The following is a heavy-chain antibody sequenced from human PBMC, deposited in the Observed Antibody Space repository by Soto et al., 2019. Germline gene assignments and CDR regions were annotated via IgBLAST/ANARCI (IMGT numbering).Heavy chain of an antibody. D-gene: IGHD4-17*01. CDR1: GFTFSSYA. J-gene: IGHJ4*02. CDR2: ISGSVVIT. Sequence: GGSLSLSCAASGFTFSSYALTWVRQAPGKGLEWVAGISGSVVITFYADSVKGWFTISRDNSKNTLYLQMNTLISEDTAVYYCAKQSPYGDYAYWGQGTLVTVSS. V-gene: IGHV3-23*01. CDR3: AKQSPYGDYAY.